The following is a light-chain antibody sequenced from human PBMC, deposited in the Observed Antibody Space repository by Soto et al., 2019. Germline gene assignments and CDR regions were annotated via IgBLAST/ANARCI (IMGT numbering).Light chain of an antibody. CDR1: QSVSSNY. Sequence: EIVLTQSPGNLSLSPGERATLSCRSSQSVSSNYLAWYQQKPDQAPRLVIYDVSGRATGVPDRFSGSGSGTDFTLTISRLEPEDFATYYCQQSYSTPLLTFGGGTKVEIK. CDR3: QQSYSTPLLT. V-gene: IGKV3D-20*02. CDR2: DVS. J-gene: IGKJ4*01.